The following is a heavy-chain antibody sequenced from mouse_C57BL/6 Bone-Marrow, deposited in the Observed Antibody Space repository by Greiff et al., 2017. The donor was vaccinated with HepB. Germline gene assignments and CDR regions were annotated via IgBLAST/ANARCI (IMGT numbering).Heavy chain of an antibody. CDR2: ISSGGSYT. Sequence: EVQLVESGGDLVKPGGSLKLSCAASGFTFSSYGMSWVRQTPDKRLEWVATISSGGSYTYYPDSVKGRFTISRDNAKNTLYLQMSSLKSEDTAMYYCARQGIPHYYYGSSYFDYWGQGTTLTVSS. V-gene: IGHV5-6*01. D-gene: IGHD1-1*01. CDR3: ARQGIPHYYYGSSYFDY. J-gene: IGHJ2*01. CDR1: GFTFSSYG.